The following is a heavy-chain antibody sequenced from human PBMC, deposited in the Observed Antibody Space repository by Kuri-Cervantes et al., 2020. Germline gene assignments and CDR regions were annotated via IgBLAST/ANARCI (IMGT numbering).Heavy chain of an antibody. CDR2: IYYSGST. CDR1: GGSISSSSYY. CDR3: ARRSDVLLWFGES. V-gene: IGHV4-39*01. J-gene: IGHJ4*02. Sequence: ESLKISCTVSGGSISSSSYYWGWIRQPPGKGLEWIESIYYSGSTYYNPSLKSRVTISVDTSKNQFSLKLSSVTAADTAVYYCARRSDVLLWFGESWGQGTLVTVSS. D-gene: IGHD3-10*01.